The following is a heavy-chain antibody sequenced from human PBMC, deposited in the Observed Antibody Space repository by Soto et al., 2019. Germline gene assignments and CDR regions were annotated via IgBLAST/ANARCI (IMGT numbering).Heavy chain of an antibody. D-gene: IGHD3-3*01. Sequence: SETLSLTCAVYGGSFSGYYWSWIRQPPGKGLEWIGEINHSGSTNYNPSLKSRVTISVDTSKNQFSLKLSSVTAADTAVYYCARVSGYKRDDAFDIWGQGTMVTISS. J-gene: IGHJ3*02. V-gene: IGHV4-34*01. CDR3: ARVSGYKRDDAFDI. CDR2: INHSGST. CDR1: GGSFSGYY.